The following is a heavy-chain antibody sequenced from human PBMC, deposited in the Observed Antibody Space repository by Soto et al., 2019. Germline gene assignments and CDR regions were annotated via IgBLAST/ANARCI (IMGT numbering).Heavy chain of an antibody. CDR1: GFTFSSYW. J-gene: IGHJ5*02. V-gene: IGHV3-7*01. CDR3: ARSIAARLNWFDP. CDR2: IKQDGSEK. Sequence: PGGSLRLSCAASGFTFSSYWMSWVRQAPGKGLEWVAKIKQDGSEKYYVDSVKGRFTISRDNAKNSLYLQMNSLRAEDTAVYYCARSIAARLNWFDPWGQGTLVTVSS. D-gene: IGHD6-6*01.